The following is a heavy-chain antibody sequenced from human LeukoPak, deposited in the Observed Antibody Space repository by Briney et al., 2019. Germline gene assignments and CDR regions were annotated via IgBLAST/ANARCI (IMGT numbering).Heavy chain of an antibody. V-gene: IGHV5-51*01. CDR2: IHPSDYNT. Sequence: GKSLKISCRASGNGFSNYWIGWVRQMPGKGLEWMGIIHPSDYNTLYAPSFQGQTTISADRSINTAYLQWSSLQASDTAIYYYARRHYYDTEFDPRGQGTPVTVSS. D-gene: IGHD3-22*01. CDR1: GNGFSNYW. J-gene: IGHJ5*02. CDR3: ARRHYYDTEFDP.